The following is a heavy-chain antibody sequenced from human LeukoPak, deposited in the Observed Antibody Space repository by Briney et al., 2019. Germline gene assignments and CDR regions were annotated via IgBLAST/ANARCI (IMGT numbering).Heavy chain of an antibody. V-gene: IGHV5-51*01. CDR2: IYPGDSDT. CDR1: GYSFTSYW. J-gene: IGHJ5*02. D-gene: IGHD3-22*01. CDR3: ARSSKEDSSGYYRNWFDP. Sequence: GASLKISCKGSGYSFTSYWIGWVRQLPGKGLEWMGIIYPGDSDTRYSPSFQGQVTISADKSISTAYLQWSSLKASDTAMYYCARSSKEDSSGYYRNWFDPWGQGTLVTVSS.